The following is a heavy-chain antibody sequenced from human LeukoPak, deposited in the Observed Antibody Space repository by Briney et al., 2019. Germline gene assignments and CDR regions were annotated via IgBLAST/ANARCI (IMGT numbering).Heavy chain of an antibody. CDR3: ACGAGKYSFHGMDV. CDR1: GGSISSSY. CDR2: IYYSAST. J-gene: IGHJ6*02. V-gene: IGHV4-59*01. D-gene: IGHD5-18*01. Sequence: SETLPLTCTVSGGSISSSYGSWIRQPPGKGLEWIGHIYYSASTNFNPSLKSRVTLSLDTAKNHYTPNLLPVTAVDTEVSYCACGAGKYSFHGMDVWGQGTTVTVSS.